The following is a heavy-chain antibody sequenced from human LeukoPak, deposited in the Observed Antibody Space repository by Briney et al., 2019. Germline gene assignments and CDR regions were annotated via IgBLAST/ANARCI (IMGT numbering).Heavy chain of an antibody. D-gene: IGHD5-18*01. CDR2: IYTSGST. CDR1: GASISGGSYY. V-gene: IGHV4-61*02. CDR3: QLAGYSYGQYYFDY. Sequence: SETLSLTCTVSGASISGGSYYWSWIRQPAGKGLEWIGRIYTSGSTNYNPSLKSRVTISVDTSKNQFSLKLSSVTAADTAVYYCQLAGYSYGQYYFDYWGQGTLVTVSS. J-gene: IGHJ4*02.